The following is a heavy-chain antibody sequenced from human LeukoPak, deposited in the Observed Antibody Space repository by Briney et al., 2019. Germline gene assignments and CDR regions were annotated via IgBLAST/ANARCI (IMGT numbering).Heavy chain of an antibody. Sequence: GASVKVSCKASGYTFSTYYMHWVRQAPGQRLEWMGWINAGNGNTKYSQKFQARVTITRDTSASTAYMDLSSLRSEDTAVYYCARDPIGSRWPYYFDYWGQGTLVTVSS. CDR2: INAGNGNT. D-gene: IGHD6-13*01. V-gene: IGHV1-3*01. CDR3: ARDPIGSRWPYYFDY. J-gene: IGHJ4*02. CDR1: GYTFSTYY.